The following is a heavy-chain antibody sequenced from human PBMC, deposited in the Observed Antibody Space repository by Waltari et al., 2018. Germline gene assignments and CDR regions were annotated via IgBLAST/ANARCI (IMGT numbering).Heavy chain of an antibody. J-gene: IGHJ3*02. CDR1: GGTFSSYA. D-gene: IGHD2-15*01. V-gene: IGHV1-69*12. CDR2: IIPIFGTA. Sequence: QVQLVQSGAEVNKPGYSVKVYCKASGGTFSSYAISCVRPAPGQGLEWMGGIIPIFGTANYAQKFQGRVTITADESTSTAYMELSSLRSEDTAVYYCASYIVVVVAAINDAFDIWGQGTMVTVSS. CDR3: ASYIVVVVAAINDAFDI.